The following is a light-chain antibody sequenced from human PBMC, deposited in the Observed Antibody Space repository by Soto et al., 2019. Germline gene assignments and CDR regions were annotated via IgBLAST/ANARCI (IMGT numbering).Light chain of an antibody. Sequence: IVLTQSPGTLSLSPGERATLSCRASQSVSSSYLAWYQQKPGQAPRLLIYGASSRATGISDRFSGSGSGTDFTLTISRLEPEDFAVYYCQQYGSSPTFGQGTKVEIK. J-gene: IGKJ1*01. V-gene: IGKV3-20*01. CDR1: QSVSSSY. CDR2: GAS. CDR3: QQYGSSPT.